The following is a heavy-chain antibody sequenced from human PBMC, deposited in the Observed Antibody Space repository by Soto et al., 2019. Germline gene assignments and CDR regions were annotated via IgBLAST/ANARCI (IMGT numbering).Heavy chain of an antibody. CDR3: AHRYCSGGSCYWDYYFDH. CDR2: IYWDDDK. Sequence: QITLRESGPTVVKPTQTLTLTCTFSGFSLSTNGVGVGWIRQPPGKALEWLALIYWDDDKRYSPSLKSGLTITKDTSNNQVVLTMTEMVPMDTATYYCAHRYCSGGSCYWDYYFDHWGRGTLVTVPS. J-gene: IGHJ2*01. V-gene: IGHV2-5*02. CDR1: GFSLSTNGVG. D-gene: IGHD2-15*01.